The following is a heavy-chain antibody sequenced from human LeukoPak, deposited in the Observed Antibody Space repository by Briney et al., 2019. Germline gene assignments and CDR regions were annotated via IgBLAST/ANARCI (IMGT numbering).Heavy chain of an antibody. J-gene: IGHJ4*02. CDR2: INHRGST. CDR3: ASGMTTVPTVRCFDH. CDR1: GGSSSGYS. D-gene: IGHD4-17*01. Sequence: SETLSLTCDVYGGSSSGYSWSWIRQPPGKGREWIGEINHRGSTKYNTSLRSRVTISVDTSKNQFSLKLSFVTAADTAVYYCASGMTTVPTVRCFDHWGQGTLATVSS. V-gene: IGHV4-34*01.